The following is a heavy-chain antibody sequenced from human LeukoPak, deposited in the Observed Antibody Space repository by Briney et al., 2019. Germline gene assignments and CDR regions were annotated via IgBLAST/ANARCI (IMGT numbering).Heavy chain of an antibody. J-gene: IGHJ4*02. CDR2: ISAYNGNT. Sequence: ASVKVSCKASGYTFTSYGISWVRQAPGQGLEWMGWISAYNGNTNYAQKLQGRVTMTTDTFTSTAYMELRSLRSDDTAVYYCARDFFFGAGYYMSYWGQGTLVTVSS. CDR1: GYTFTSYG. D-gene: IGHD3-22*01. CDR3: ARDFFFGAGYYMSY. V-gene: IGHV1-18*01.